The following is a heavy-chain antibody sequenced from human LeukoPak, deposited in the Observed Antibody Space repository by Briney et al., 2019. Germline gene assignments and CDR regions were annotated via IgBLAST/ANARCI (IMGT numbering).Heavy chain of an antibody. CDR1: GFTFIYD. V-gene: IGHV1-8*03. J-gene: IGHJ4*02. CDR3: ATREKTSPIYNK. Sequence: ASVKVSCKAAGFTFIYDVNWVRQAAGQGLEWMGWMNPNSGATNYTPRFQGRVTFSGSTSIGTAYMELGGLSTEDTGVYYCATREKTSPIYNKWGQGTLVTVSS. CDR2: MNPNSGAT. D-gene: IGHD2-2*01.